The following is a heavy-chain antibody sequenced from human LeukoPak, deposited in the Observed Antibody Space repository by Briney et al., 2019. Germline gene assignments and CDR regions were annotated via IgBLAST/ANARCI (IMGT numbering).Heavy chain of an antibody. CDR1: GFTFSSYW. J-gene: IGHJ6*04. Sequence: GGSLRLSCAASGFTFSSYWMSWVRQAPGKWLEWVANIKQDGSEKYYVDSVKGRFTISRDNAKNSLYLQMNSLRAEDTAVYYCAELGITMIGGVWGKGTTVTISS. V-gene: IGHV3-7*01. D-gene: IGHD3-10*02. CDR3: AELGITMIGGV. CDR2: IKQDGSEK.